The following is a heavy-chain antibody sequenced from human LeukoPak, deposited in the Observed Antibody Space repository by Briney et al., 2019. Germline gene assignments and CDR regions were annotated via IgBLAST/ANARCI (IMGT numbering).Heavy chain of an antibody. Sequence: ASVKVSCKASGYTFTSYYMHWVRQRPGQGLECMGIINPSGGSTSYAQKFQGRVTMTRDTSTSTVYMELSSLRSEDTAVYYCARERKAAYCGGDCYSLRAHDGFDIWGQGTMVTVSS. CDR2: INPSGGST. CDR3: ARERKAAYCGGDCYSLRAHDGFDI. D-gene: IGHD2-21*02. CDR1: GYTFTSYY. J-gene: IGHJ3*02. V-gene: IGHV1-46*01.